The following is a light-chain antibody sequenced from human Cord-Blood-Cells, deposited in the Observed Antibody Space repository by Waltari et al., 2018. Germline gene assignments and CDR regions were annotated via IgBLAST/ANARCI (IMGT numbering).Light chain of an antibody. CDR1: QSVSSSY. Sequence: EIVLTQSPVTLSLSPGERDTLSCRASQSVSSSYLAWYQQKPGQAPRLLIYGASSRATGIPDRFSGSGSGTDFTLTISRLEPEDFAVYYCQQYGSSPLTFGGGTKVEIK. CDR3: QQYGSSPLT. V-gene: IGKV3-20*01. CDR2: GAS. J-gene: IGKJ4*01.